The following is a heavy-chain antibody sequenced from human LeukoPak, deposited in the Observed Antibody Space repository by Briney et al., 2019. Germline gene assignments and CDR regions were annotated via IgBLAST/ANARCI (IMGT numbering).Heavy chain of an antibody. CDR3: ARGSYSSSWYGWFDP. J-gene: IGHJ5*02. Sequence: GASVKVSCKASGYTFTGYYMHWVRQAPGQGLEWMGWINPNSGGTNYAQKFQGRVTMTRDTSISTAYMELSRLRSDDTAVYYCARGSYSSSWYGWFDPWGQGTLVTVSS. CDR2: INPNSGGT. V-gene: IGHV1-2*02. CDR1: GYTFTGYY. D-gene: IGHD6-13*01.